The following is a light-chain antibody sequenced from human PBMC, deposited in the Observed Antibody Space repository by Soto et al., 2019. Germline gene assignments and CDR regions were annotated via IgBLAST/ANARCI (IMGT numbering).Light chain of an antibody. CDR2: KAS. CDR3: QQYNSYSRT. CDR1: QSISSW. Sequence: DIQMTQSPSTLSASVGDRVTITCRASQSISSWLARYQQKTGKATKLLLYKASSLESGVPSRFSGSGSGTEFTLTISRLQPDYFATYYCQQYNSYSRTFGQGTKVDIK. J-gene: IGKJ1*01. V-gene: IGKV1-5*03.